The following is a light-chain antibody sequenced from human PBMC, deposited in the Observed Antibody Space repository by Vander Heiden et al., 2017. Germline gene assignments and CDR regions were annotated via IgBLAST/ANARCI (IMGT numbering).Light chain of an antibody. CDR2: EAS. Sequence: ELVLTQSPATRSLSPGEGATLSCRASQSVSSYLAWYQHKPGQAPRLLIYEASNRATGIPGRFSGTGSGTDFTLTISSLEPEDSAVYYCQHRSGWLPGTFGPGTKVEIK. V-gene: IGKV3-11*01. CDR3: QHRSGWLPGT. CDR1: QSVSSY. J-gene: IGKJ1*01.